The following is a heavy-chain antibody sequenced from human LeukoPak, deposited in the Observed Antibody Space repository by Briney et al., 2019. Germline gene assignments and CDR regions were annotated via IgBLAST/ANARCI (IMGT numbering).Heavy chain of an antibody. V-gene: IGHV3-7*01. D-gene: IGHD5-24*01. Sequence: PGGSLRLSCAASGFNFISYRMSWVRQAPGKGLEWVASIMQGESDTYYVDSVKGRFSISRDNAKNSLYLQMNSLRVEDTAVYYCARWRWLQSEFDSWGQGTLVTVAS. CDR1: GFNFISYR. CDR2: IMQGESDT. CDR3: ARWRWLQSEFDS. J-gene: IGHJ4*02.